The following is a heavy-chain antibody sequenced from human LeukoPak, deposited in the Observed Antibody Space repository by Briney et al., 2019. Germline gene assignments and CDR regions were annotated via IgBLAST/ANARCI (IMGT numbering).Heavy chain of an antibody. CDR3: AKAVDVWGSYRPYYFDY. D-gene: IGHD3-16*02. CDR1: GFTFSSYA. CDR2: ISGSGGST. Sequence: PGGSLRLSCAASGFTFSSYAMSWVRQAPGKGREWGSAISGSGGSTYYADSVKGRVTIAKDNTKNTLYVKMNSLSAEDTAVYYCAKAVDVWGSYRPYYFDYWGQGTLVTVSS. V-gene: IGHV3-23*01. J-gene: IGHJ4*02.